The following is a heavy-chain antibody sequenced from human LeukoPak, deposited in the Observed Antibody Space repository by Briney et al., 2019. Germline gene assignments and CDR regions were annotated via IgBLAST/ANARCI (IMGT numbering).Heavy chain of an antibody. CDR3: ARERYCSSTSCYPGYYYYGMDV. D-gene: IGHD2-2*01. CDR1: GGTFIIYA. J-gene: IGHJ6*04. V-gene: IGHV1-69*06. CDR2: IIPIFGTA. Sequence: SVNVSFKASGGTFIIYAISWVRQAPGQGLAWMGGIIPIFGTANYAQKFQGRVTITADKSTSTAYMELSSLRSEDTAVYYCARERYCSSTSCYPGYYYYGMDVWGKGTTVTVSS.